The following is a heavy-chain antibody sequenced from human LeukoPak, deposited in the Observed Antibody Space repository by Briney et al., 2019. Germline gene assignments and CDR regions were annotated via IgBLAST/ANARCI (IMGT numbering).Heavy chain of an antibody. CDR2: ISSSGSGGNK. Sequence: GGSLRLSCAASGVTLSSYAMSWARQAPGKGLEWVSGISSSGSGGNKYYADSVKGRFTISRDNSKNTLYLQMNSLRAEDTAVYYCAGVAGYYYYYGMDVWGQGTTVTVSS. V-gene: IGHV3-23*01. J-gene: IGHJ6*02. CDR3: AGVAGYYYYYGMDV. CDR1: GVTLSSYA. D-gene: IGHD6-19*01.